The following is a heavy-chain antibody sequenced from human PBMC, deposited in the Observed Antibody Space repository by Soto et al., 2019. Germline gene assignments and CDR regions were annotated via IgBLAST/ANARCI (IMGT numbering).Heavy chain of an antibody. V-gene: IGHV4-59*11. J-gene: IGHJ4*02. Sequence: QVQLQESGPGLVKPSETLSLTCTVSGGSISGHYWSWIRQPPGKGLEWIGYVYYSGSTNYSPSLKSRVNMSVDTSKNQFSLKLTSVTAADTAVYYCASGGWYLDYWGQGTLVTVSS. CDR3: ASGGWYLDY. D-gene: IGHD6-19*01. CDR2: VYYSGST. CDR1: GGSISGHY.